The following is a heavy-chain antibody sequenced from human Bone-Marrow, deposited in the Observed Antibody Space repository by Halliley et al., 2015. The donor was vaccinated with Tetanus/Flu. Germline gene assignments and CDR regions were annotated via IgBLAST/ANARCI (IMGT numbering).Heavy chain of an antibody. D-gene: IGHD3-10*01. V-gene: IGHV3-21*01. CDR2: IDGYTTKI. J-gene: IGHJ5*02. CDR3: ARDRGPRTANQGFHP. Sequence: SPIDGYTTKINYGDPVKGRFTISRDNGKKSLYLEMNSLRAEETAVYYCARDRGPRTANQGFHPWGQGALVTVAS.